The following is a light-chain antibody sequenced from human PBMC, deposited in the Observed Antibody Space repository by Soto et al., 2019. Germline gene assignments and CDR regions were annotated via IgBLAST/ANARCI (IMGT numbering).Light chain of an antibody. V-gene: IGKV3-15*01. Sequence: EIVMTQSPATLSVSPGERATLSCRASQSISTDLAWYQQKPGQAPRLLIYGPSTRATGIPARFSGSGSRTEFTLNISSLQSEYLALYYCQLYNDWPPVTFGGGTKVEIK. CDR1: QSISTD. J-gene: IGKJ4*01. CDR3: QLYNDWPPVT. CDR2: GPS.